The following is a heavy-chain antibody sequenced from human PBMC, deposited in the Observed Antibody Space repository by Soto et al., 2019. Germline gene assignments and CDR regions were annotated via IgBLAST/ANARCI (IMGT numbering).Heavy chain of an antibody. D-gene: IGHD1-1*01. Sequence: QVQLQESGPGLVKPSQTLSLICTVSGGSISSGGYYWSWIRQHPGKGLEWIGYIYYSGSTYYNPSLKSRVTISVDTSKNQFSLKLSSVTAADTAVYYCARERENWISRWFDPWGQGTLVTVSS. CDR2: IYYSGST. V-gene: IGHV4-31*03. CDR1: GGSISSGGYY. J-gene: IGHJ5*02. CDR3: ARERENWISRWFDP.